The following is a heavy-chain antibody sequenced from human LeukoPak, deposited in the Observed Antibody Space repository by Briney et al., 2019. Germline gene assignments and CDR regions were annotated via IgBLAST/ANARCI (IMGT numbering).Heavy chain of an antibody. CDR1: GFTFSSYG. V-gene: IGHV3-30*18. CDR3: AKVNYYDSSGYYDY. CDR2: ISHDGSNK. J-gene: IGHJ4*02. Sequence: GGSLRLSCAASGFTFSSYGMHWVRQAPGKGLEWVAVISHDGSNKYYADSVKGRFTISRDNSKNTMYLQMYSLRVEDTAVYYCAKVNYYDSSGYYDYWGQGTLVTVSS. D-gene: IGHD3-22*01.